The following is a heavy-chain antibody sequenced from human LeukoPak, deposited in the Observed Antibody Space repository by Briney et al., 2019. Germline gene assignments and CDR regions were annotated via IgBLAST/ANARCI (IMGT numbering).Heavy chain of an antibody. CDR3: ARTYCSSTSCHVGLDV. CDR1: GYTFTGYY. Sequence: GASVKVSCKASGYTFTGYYMHWVRQAPGQGLEWMGWIYPNSGGTNYAQKFQGRVTMTRDTSISTAYMELSRLRSDDTAVYYCARTYCSSTSCHVGLDVWGKGTTVTVSS. J-gene: IGHJ6*04. V-gene: IGHV1-2*02. CDR2: IYPNSGGT. D-gene: IGHD2-2*01.